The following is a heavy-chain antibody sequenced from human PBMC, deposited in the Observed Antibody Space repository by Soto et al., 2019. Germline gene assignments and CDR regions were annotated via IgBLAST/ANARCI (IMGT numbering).Heavy chain of an antibody. CDR1: GFTFSAYT. J-gene: IGHJ5*01. CDR3: VRGSYGDYDS. D-gene: IGHD4-17*01. CDR2: LDPSSTYI. V-gene: IGHV3-21*02. Sequence: DVQLVESGGGLVEPGGSLRLSCAASGFTFSAYTMNWVRQAPGKGLEWVSSLDPSSTYIYYADSVKGRFTLSRDNAKNSLFLRLNSLRADDTALYYCVRGSYGDYDSWGQGTLVTVSS.